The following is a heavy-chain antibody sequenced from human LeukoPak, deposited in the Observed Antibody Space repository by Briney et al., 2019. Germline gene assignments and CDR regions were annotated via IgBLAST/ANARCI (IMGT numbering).Heavy chain of an antibody. D-gene: IGHD3-10*01. CDR3: ARLKKERFGELFSRLTSTPRYYFDY. Sequence: SEALSLTCTVSGGSISSNNYSWGRIRQPPGEGLEWIGSNCCGGSTYYNPSLKSRVTISVDTSKNQFSLKLSSVTAADTAVYYCARLKKERFGELFSRLTSTPRYYFDYWGQGTLVTVSS. J-gene: IGHJ4*02. CDR1: GGSISSNNYS. CDR2: NCCGGST. V-gene: IGHV4-39*01.